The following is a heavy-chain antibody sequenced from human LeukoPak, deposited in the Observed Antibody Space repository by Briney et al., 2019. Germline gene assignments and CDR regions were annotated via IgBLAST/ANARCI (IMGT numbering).Heavy chain of an antibody. CDR1: GFTFSSYA. V-gene: IGHV3-23*01. J-gene: IGHJ4*02. CDR3: AKGAPATYYYDSSGYYSQGDFFDY. D-gene: IGHD3-22*01. Sequence: PGGSLRLSCAASGFTFSSYAMSWVRQAPGKGLEWVSAISGSGGSTYYADSVKGRFTISRDNSKNTLYLQMNSLRAEDTAVYYCAKGAPATYYYDSSGYYSQGDFFDYWGQGTLVTVSS. CDR2: ISGSGGST.